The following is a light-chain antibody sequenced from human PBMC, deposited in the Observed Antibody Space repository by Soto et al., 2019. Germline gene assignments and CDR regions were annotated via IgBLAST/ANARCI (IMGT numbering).Light chain of an antibody. CDR3: QQYDSPPRYT. CDR1: QSILYSSNNKNL. V-gene: IGKV4-1*01. Sequence: DIVMTQSPEYLAVSLGERATINCRSSQSILYSSNNKNLIAWYQQKPGQPPKLLIYWASTRQSGVPDRFSGSGSGRDFTLTISSLQAEDVAVYYCQQYDSPPRYTFGQGTRLGIK. J-gene: IGKJ2*01. CDR2: WAS.